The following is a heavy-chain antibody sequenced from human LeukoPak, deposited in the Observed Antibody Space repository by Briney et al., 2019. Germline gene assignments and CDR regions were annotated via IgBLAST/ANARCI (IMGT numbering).Heavy chain of an antibody. J-gene: IGHJ4*02. Sequence: PSETLSLTCAVYGGSFSGYYWSWIRQPPGKGLEWIREINHSGSTNYNPSLKSRVTISVDTSKNQFSLKLSSVTAADTAVYYCARDPYYYGSGSYFDYWGQGTLVTVSS. CDR3: ARDPYYYGSGSYFDY. CDR2: INHSGST. CDR1: GGSFSGYY. D-gene: IGHD3-10*01. V-gene: IGHV4-34*01.